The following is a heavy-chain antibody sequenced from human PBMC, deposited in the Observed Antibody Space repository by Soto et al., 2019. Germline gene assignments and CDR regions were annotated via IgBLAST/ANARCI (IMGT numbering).Heavy chain of an antibody. CDR2: IYYSGRT. CDR1: GGSISSGGYY. J-gene: IGHJ5*02. CDR3: ARGSFSSSSSWFDP. Sequence: SETLSLTCTVSGGSISSGGYYWSWIRQHPGKGLEWVGYIYYSGRTYYNPSLHSRVSIAVDTTENQFSLKLTSVTAADTSVYYCARGSFSSSSSWFDPWGRGTLVTVSS. D-gene: IGHD6-6*01. V-gene: IGHV4-31*03.